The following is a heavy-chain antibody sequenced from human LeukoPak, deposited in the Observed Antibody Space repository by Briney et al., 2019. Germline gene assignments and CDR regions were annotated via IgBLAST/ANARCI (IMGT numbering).Heavy chain of an antibody. CDR2: IYPGDSDT. Sequence: ESLKISCKGSGYSFSTYWIGWVRQMPGKGLEWMGIIYPGDSDTRYSPSFQGQVTISVDKSIRTAYLQWGSLKASDTAMYYCARPRTYSHEQFYFDYWGQGTLVTVSS. V-gene: IGHV5-51*01. J-gene: IGHJ4*02. CDR3: ARPRTYSHEQFYFDY. CDR1: GYSFSTYW. D-gene: IGHD5-18*01.